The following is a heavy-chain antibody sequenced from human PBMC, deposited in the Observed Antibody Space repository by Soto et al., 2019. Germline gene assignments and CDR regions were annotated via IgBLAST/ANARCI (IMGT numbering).Heavy chain of an antibody. Sequence: QVQLVESGGGLVKPGGSLRLSCAASGFTFSDSYMTWIRQAPGKGLEWVSYISSGGSTYYTDSVKGRFTVSRDNPKNSLYLQINRLTVEDTAVYYCAIATGGNLPLDYWGQGTLVTVSS. V-gene: IGHV3-11*01. CDR3: AIATGGNLPLDY. CDR2: ISSGGST. J-gene: IGHJ4*02. D-gene: IGHD2-15*01. CDR1: GFTFSDSY.